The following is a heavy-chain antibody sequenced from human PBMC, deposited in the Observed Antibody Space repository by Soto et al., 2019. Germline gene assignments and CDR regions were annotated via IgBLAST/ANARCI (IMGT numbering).Heavy chain of an antibody. D-gene: IGHD3-10*01. J-gene: IGHJ6*02. CDR3: ARYYYGSGSSLLYYYYYGMDV. V-gene: IGHV3-23*01. CDR1: GFTFSSYA. Sequence: GGSLRLSCAASGFTFSSYAMSWVRQAPGKGLGWVSAISGSGGSTYYADSVKGRFTISRENSKNRLYLQMNSLGAEETAVYYCARYYYGSGSSLLYYYYYGMDVWGQGTTVTVSS. CDR2: ISGSGGST.